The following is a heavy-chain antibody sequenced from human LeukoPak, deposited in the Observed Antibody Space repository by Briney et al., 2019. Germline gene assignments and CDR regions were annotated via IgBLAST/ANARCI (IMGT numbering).Heavy chain of an antibody. CDR3: ARDLIAAGLDY. J-gene: IGHJ4*02. CDR2: INWNGGST. D-gene: IGHD6-13*01. Sequence: RAGGSLRLSCAASGFTFDDYGMSWVRQAPGKGLEWVSGINWNGGSTGYADSVKGRFTISRDNSKNTLYLQMNSLRAEDTAVYYCARDLIAAGLDYWGQGTLVTVSS. CDR1: GFTFDDYG. V-gene: IGHV3-20*04.